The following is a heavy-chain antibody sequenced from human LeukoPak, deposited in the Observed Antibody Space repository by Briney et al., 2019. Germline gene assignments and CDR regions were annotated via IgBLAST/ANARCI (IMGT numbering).Heavy chain of an antibody. D-gene: IGHD4-17*01. CDR1: GGSFSGYY. CDR2: INHSGST. V-gene: IGHV4-34*01. Sequence: SETLSLTCAVYGGSFSGYYWSWIRQPPGKGLEWIGEINHSGSTNYNPSLKNRVTISVDTSKNQFSLKLSSVTAADTAVYYCARGETTVTTLIYYYYYYMDVWGKGTTVTVSS. CDR3: ARGETTVTTLIYYYYYYMDV. J-gene: IGHJ6*03.